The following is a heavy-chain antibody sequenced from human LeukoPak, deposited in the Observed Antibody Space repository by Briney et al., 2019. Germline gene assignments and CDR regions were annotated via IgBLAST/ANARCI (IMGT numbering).Heavy chain of an antibody. D-gene: IGHD2-15*01. Sequence: PSETLSLTCTVSGGSISSYYWSWIRQPPGKGLEWIGYIYYSGSTNFNPSLKSRVTISVDTSKNQFSLKLSSVTAADTAVYYCAGGIGFDYWGQGTLVTVSS. V-gene: IGHV4-59*01. CDR3: AGGIGFDY. J-gene: IGHJ4*02. CDR2: IYYSGST. CDR1: GGSISSYY.